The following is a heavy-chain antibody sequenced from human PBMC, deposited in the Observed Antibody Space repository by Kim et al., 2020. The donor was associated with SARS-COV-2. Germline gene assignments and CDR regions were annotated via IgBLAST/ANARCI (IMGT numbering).Heavy chain of an antibody. Sequence: SETLSLTCTVSGGSISSYYWSWIRQPPGKGLEWIGYIYYSGSTNYNPSLKSRVTISVDTSKNLFSLKLSSVTAADTAVYYCARARVRTTHYGMDVWGQGTTVTVSS. J-gene: IGHJ6*02. CDR3: ARARVRTTHYGMDV. CDR1: GGSISSYY. CDR2: IYYSGST. V-gene: IGHV4-59*01.